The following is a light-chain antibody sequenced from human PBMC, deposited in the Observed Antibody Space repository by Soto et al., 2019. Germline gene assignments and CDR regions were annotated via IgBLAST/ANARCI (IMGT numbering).Light chain of an antibody. CDR3: QQCTNWPPEYT. CDR1: QSISSH. Sequence: EIVLTQSPATLALSPGDRATLSCRASQSISSHLAWYQQKTGQAPRLLVYDASNRATGIPTRFTGSGSGTDFTLAISSLEPEDFAVYYCQQCTNWPPEYTFGQGTKVDIK. CDR2: DAS. J-gene: IGKJ2*01. V-gene: IGKV3-11*01.